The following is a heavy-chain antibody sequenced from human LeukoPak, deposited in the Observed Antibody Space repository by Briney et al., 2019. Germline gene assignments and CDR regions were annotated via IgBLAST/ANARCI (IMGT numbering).Heavy chain of an antibody. J-gene: IGHJ5*02. CDR3: ARDPNHYDMLTGRGNWFDP. CDR2: ISAYNGNT. Sequence: ASVKVSCKASGYTFTSYGISWVRQAPGQGLEWMGWISAYNGNTNYAQKLQGRVTMTTDTSTSTAYMELRSLRSDDTAVYYCARDPNHYDMLTGRGNWFDPWGQGTLVTVSS. V-gene: IGHV1-18*01. CDR1: GYTFTSYG. D-gene: IGHD3-9*01.